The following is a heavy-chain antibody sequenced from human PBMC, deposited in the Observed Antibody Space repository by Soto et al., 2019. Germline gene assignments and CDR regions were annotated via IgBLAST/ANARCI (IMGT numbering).Heavy chain of an antibody. Sequence: SETLSLTCTVSGGSISSYYWSWIRQPAGKGLDWIGRIYTSGSTNYNPSLKRRVTMSVDTSKNQFSLKLSSVTAADTAVYYCASSGVAQLGGMDVWGQGSTVIVSS. J-gene: IGHJ6*02. V-gene: IGHV4-4*07. CDR1: GGSISSYY. D-gene: IGHD3-10*01. CDR3: ASSGVAQLGGMDV. CDR2: IYTSGST.